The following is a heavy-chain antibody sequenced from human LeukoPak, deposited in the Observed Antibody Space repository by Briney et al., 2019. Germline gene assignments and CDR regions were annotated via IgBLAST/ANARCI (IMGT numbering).Heavy chain of an antibody. Sequence: SETLSLTCTVSGGSISSYYWSWIRQPPGKGLEWIGYIYYSGSTNYNSSLKSRVTILVDMSKNQFSLKLSSVTAADTAFYYCARESKYYYEGGTYFYSTVSDYWGQGTLVTVSS. V-gene: IGHV4-59*12. CDR2: IYYSGST. CDR3: ARESKYYYEGGTYFYSTVSDY. D-gene: IGHD3-22*01. J-gene: IGHJ4*02. CDR1: GGSISSYY.